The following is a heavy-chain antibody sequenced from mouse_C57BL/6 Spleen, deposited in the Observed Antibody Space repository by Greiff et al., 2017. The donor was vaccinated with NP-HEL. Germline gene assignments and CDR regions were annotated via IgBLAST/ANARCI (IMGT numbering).Heavy chain of an antibody. CDR1: GYAFSSSW. D-gene: IGHD1-1*01. CDR3: ARGTTVVGEYFDV. J-gene: IGHJ1*03. V-gene: IGHV1-82*01. CDR2: IYPGDGDT. Sequence: VKLVESGPELVKPGASVKISCKASGYAFSSSWMNWVKQRPGKGLEWIGRIYPGDGDTNYNGKFKGKATLTADKSSSTAYMQLSSLTSEDSAVYFCARGTTVVGEYFDVWGTGTTVTVSS.